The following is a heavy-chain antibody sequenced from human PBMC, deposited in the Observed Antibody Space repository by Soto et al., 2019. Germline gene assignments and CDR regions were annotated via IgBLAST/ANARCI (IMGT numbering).Heavy chain of an antibody. D-gene: IGHD3-3*01. Sequence: QVQLVQSGAEVKKPGASVKVSCKASGYTFTGYYMHWVRQAPGQGLEWMGWINPNSGGTNYAQKFQGRVTMTRDTSISTAYMELSRLRSDDTAVYYCARDGITIFGVHTSNWFDPWGQGTLVTVSS. J-gene: IGHJ5*02. CDR2: INPNSGGT. V-gene: IGHV1-2*02. CDR3: ARDGITIFGVHTSNWFDP. CDR1: GYTFTGYY.